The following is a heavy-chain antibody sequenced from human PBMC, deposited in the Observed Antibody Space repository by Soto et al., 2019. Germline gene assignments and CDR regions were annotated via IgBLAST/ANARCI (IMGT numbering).Heavy chain of an antibody. J-gene: IGHJ3*02. CDR3: TTDGFTGIVGI. Sequence: GGSLRLSCAASGFPFTKAWMTWVRQAPGKGLEWVGRIRSKTSSETREYAAPVKGRFTISRDDSKNMLYLEMNSLKIEDTGVYYCTTDGFTGIVGIWGQGTMVTVSS. V-gene: IGHV3-15*01. CDR2: IRSKTSSETR. CDR1: GFPFTKAW. D-gene: IGHD3-22*01.